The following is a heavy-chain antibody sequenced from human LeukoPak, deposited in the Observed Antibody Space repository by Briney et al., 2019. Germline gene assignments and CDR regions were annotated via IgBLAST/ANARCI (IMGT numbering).Heavy chain of an antibody. CDR3: ARHSWIQLWSGGFDY. D-gene: IGHD5-18*01. Sequence: GESLKISCKGSGYSFTTYWTGWVRQMPGKGLECMAIIYPGDSETRYSPSFQGQVTISADKYISTAYLQWSSLKASDTAMYYCARHSWIQLWSGGFDYWGQGTLVSVSS. J-gene: IGHJ4*02. CDR2: IYPGDSET. CDR1: GYSFTTYW. V-gene: IGHV5-51*01.